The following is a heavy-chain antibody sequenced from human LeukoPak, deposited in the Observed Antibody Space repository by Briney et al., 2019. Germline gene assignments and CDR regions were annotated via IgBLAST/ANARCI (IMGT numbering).Heavy chain of an antibody. Sequence: GGSLRLPCAASGFTFSSYGMNWVRQAPGKGLEWVSSISRSSSYIYYADSMKGRFTISRDNAKNSLHLQMNSLRAEDTAVYYCATSGELVLVGDYGMDVWGQGTTVTVSS. J-gene: IGHJ6*02. D-gene: IGHD3-10*01. CDR3: ATSGELVLVGDYGMDV. CDR1: GFTFSSYG. V-gene: IGHV3-21*01. CDR2: ISRSSSYI.